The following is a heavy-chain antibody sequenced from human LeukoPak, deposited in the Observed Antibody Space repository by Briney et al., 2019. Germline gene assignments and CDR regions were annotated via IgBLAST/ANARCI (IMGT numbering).Heavy chain of an antibody. CDR3: ARDQAYGIAVAGTYYYGMDV. J-gene: IGHJ6*04. CDR1: GYTFTSYA. D-gene: IGHD6-19*01. Sequence: APVKVSCKASGYTFTSYAMHWVRQAPGQRLEWMGWINAGNGNTKYSQKFQGRVTITRDTSASTAYMELSSLRSEDTAVYYCARDQAYGIAVAGTYYYGMDVWGKGTTVTVSS. V-gene: IGHV1-3*01. CDR2: INAGNGNT.